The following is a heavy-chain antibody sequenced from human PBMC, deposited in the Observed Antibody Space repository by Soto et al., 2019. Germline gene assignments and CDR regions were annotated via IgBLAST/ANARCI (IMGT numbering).Heavy chain of an antibody. CDR2: ISSSSDHT. D-gene: IGHD3-10*01. CDR3: ARVWGGAFDI. CDR1: AFSFSDYS. J-gene: IGHJ3*02. V-gene: IGHV3-11*05. Sequence: GGSLRLSCAASAFSFSDYSMSWIRQAPGKGLEWVSYISSSSDHTNYADSVKGRFTISRDNAKKSLYLQMNSLRAEDTAVYYCARVWGGAFDIWGQGTMVTVSS.